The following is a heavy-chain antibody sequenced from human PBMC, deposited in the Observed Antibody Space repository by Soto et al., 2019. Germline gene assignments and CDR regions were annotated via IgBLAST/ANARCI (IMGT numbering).Heavy chain of an antibody. J-gene: IGHJ4*02. CDR3: ANGHTMIVFDY. CDR1: GFTFSSYG. CDR2: ISYDGSNK. Sequence: QVQLVESGGGVVQPGRSLRLSCAASGFTFSSYGMHWVRQAPGKGLEWVAVISYDGSNKYYADSVKGRFTISRDNSKNTLYLQMNSLRAEDTAVYYCANGHTMIVFDYWGQGTLVTVSS. V-gene: IGHV3-30*18. D-gene: IGHD3-22*01.